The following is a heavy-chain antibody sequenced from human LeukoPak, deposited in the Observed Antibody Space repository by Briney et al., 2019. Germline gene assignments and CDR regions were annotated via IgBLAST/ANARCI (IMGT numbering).Heavy chain of an antibody. Sequence: GGSLRLSCAASGFTFSSYGMHWVRQAPGKGLEWVAFIRYDGSNKYYADSVKGRFTNSRDNSKNTLYLQMNSLRAEDTAVYYCAKDLAVLLWFGIGNYWGQGTLVTVSS. V-gene: IGHV3-30*02. CDR1: GFTFSSYG. CDR2: IRYDGSNK. D-gene: IGHD3-10*01. J-gene: IGHJ4*02. CDR3: AKDLAVLLWFGIGNY.